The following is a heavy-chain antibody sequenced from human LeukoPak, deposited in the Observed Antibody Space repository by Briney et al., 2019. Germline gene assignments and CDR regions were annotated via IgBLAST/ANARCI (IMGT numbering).Heavy chain of an antibody. CDR3: AKRAYSDTYYAAFDI. CDR1: GFTFSTYA. J-gene: IGHJ3*02. CDR2: IRGSGYST. Sequence: GGSLRLSCAASGFTFSTYAMSWVRQAPGKGLEWVSAIRGSGYSTYYADSVKGRFTISRDNSKNTLYLQMNSLRTDVTAVYYCAKRAYSDTYYAAFDIWGQGTLVTVSS. V-gene: IGHV3-23*01. D-gene: IGHD1-26*01.